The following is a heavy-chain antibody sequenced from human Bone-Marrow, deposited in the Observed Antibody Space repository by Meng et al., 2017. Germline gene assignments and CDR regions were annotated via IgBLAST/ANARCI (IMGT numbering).Heavy chain of an antibody. V-gene: IGHV3-11*01. D-gene: IGHD3-10*01. CDR1: GFTFSSYW. CDR2: ISSSGSTI. CDR3: ARDVKSDRPSYYYGSGPLDY. Sequence: GESLKISCAASGFTFSSYWMSWIRQAPGKGLEWVSYISSSGSTIYYADSVKGRFTISRDNAKNSLYLQMNSLRAEDTAVYYCARDVKSDRPSYYYGSGPLDYWGQGTLVTVSS. J-gene: IGHJ4*02.